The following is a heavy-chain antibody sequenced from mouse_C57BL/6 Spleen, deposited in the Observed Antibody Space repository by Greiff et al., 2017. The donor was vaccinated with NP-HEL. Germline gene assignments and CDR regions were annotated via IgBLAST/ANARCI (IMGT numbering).Heavy chain of an antibody. CDR2: IYPGSGST. CDR3: ARCYRWNYYAMDY. V-gene: IGHV1-55*01. J-gene: IGHJ4*01. D-gene: IGHD2-12*01. CDR1: GYTFTSYW. Sequence: QVQLQQPGAELVKPGASVKMSCKASGYTFTSYWITWVKQRPGQGLEWIGDIYPGSGSTNYNEKFKSKATLTVDTSSSTAYMQLSSLTSEDSAVYYCARCYRWNYYAMDYWGQGTSVTVSS.